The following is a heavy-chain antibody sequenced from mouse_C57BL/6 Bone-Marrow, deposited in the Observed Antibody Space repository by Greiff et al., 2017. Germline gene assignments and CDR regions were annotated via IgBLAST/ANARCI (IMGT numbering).Heavy chain of an antibody. CDR2: IHPNSGST. D-gene: IGHD2-5*01. V-gene: IGHV1-64*01. Sequence: VQLQQPGAELVKPGASVKLSCKASGYTFTSYWMHWVKQRPGQGLEWIGMIHPNSGSTNYNEKFKSKATLTVDKSSNTAYMQLSSLTSEESAVYYCAPIYSNLFYWYFDVWGTGTTVTVSS. CDR1: GYTFTSYW. J-gene: IGHJ1*03. CDR3: APIYSNLFYWYFDV.